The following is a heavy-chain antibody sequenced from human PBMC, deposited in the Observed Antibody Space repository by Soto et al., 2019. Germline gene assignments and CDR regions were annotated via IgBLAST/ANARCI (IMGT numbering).Heavy chain of an antibody. CDR2: ISSSSSYI. Sequence: GGSLRLSCAASGFTFSSYSMNWVRQAPGKWLEWVSSISSSSSYIYYADSVKGRFTISRDNAKNSLYLQMNSLRAEDTAVYYCAREEAGPLNYWSHYYYYYGMDVWGQGXTVTVYS. D-gene: IGHD2-8*02. CDR3: AREEAGPLNYWSHYYYYYGMDV. CDR1: GFTFSSYS. J-gene: IGHJ6*02. V-gene: IGHV3-21*01.